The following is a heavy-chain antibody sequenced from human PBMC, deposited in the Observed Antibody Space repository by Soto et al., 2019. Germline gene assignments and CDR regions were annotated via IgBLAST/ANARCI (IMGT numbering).Heavy chain of an antibody. CDR1: GGSISSYY. D-gene: IGHD6-13*01. CDR2: IYYSGST. V-gene: IGHV4-59*01. CDR3: AREGAAAGTSYMDV. J-gene: IGHJ6*03. Sequence: QVQLQESGPGLVKPSETLSLTCTGSGGSISSYYWSWIRQPPGKGLEWIGYIYYSGSTNYNPSLKSRVPIPVDTSKNQFSLKLSSVTAADTAVYYCAREGAAAGTSYMDVWGKGTTVTVSS.